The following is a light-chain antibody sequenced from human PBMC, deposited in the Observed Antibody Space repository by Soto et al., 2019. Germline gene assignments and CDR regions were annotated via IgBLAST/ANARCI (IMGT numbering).Light chain of an antibody. CDR1: SSDVGGYNY. CDR3: SPYTSSSTPYV. J-gene: IGLJ1*01. CDR2: EVS. Sequence: QSVLTQPASVSGSPGQSITISCTGTSSDVGGYNYVSWYQQHPGKAPKLMIYEVSNRPSGVSNRSSGSKSGNTASLTISGLQAEYEADYYCSPYTSSSTPYVFGTGTKLTVL. V-gene: IGLV2-14*01.